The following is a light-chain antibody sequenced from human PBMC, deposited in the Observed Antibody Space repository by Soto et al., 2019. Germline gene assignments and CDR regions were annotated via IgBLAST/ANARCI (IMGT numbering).Light chain of an antibody. V-gene: IGKV3-20*01. J-gene: IGKJ1*01. CDR2: GAS. Sequence: EIVLTQSPGTLSLSPGERATLSCSASQSVSSSYLAWYQQKRGQAPRLLVYGASSRATGIPDRFSGGGSGTDFTLTISRLEPEDFAVYYCQQCGSSPWTFGQGTKVDIK. CDR1: QSVSSSY. CDR3: QQCGSSPWT.